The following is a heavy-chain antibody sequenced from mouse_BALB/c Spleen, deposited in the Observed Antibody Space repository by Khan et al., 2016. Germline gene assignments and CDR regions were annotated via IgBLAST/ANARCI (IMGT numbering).Heavy chain of an antibody. V-gene: IGHV5-9*02. CDR3: TRRAYGSSYKGFAY. CDR1: GFAFSSYD. J-gene: IGHJ3*01. CDR2: ISSGGSYT. D-gene: IGHD1-1*01. Sequence: EVELVESGGGLVKPGGSLKLSCAAAGFAFSSYDMSWVRQTPEKRLEWVATISSGGSYTYYPDSVKGRFTISRDNARNTLYLQMSSLRSEDTALYYSTRRAYGSSYKGFAYWGQGTLVTASA.